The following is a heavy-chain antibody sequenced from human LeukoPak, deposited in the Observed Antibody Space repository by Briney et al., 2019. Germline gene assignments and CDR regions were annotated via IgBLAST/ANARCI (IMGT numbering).Heavy chain of an antibody. CDR1: GFTFSSYA. V-gene: IGHV3-30-3*01. J-gene: IGHJ5*02. D-gene: IGHD4/OR15-4a*01. CDR3: ASGMTMVGWFDP. Sequence: PGGSLRLSCAASGFTFSSYAMSWVRQAPGKGLEWVAVISYDGSNKYYADSVKGRFTISRDNSKNTLYLQMNSLRAEDTAVYYCASGMTMVGWFDPWGQGTLVTVSS. CDR2: ISYDGSNK.